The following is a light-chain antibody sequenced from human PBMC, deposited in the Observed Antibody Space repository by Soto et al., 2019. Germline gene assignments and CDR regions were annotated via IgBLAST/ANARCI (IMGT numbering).Light chain of an antibody. CDR3: SSYTTSTTWV. V-gene: IGLV2-14*01. J-gene: IGLJ3*02. CDR1: NSDVGGYNY. CDR2: EVS. Sequence: QSALTQPASVSGSPGQSIAISCTGTNSDVGGYNYVSWYQHHPGKAPKLMIYEVSNRPSGVSNRFSGSKSGNTASLTISGLQAKDEADYYCSSYTTSTTWVFGGGTKLTVL.